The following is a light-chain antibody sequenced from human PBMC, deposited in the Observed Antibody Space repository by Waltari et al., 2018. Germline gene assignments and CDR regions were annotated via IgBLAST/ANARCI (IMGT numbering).Light chain of an antibody. CDR3: QQYDGSILT. CDR1: QTIKNNF. CDR2: GAS. J-gene: IGKJ4*01. V-gene: IGKV3-20*01. Sequence: CRASQTIKNNFLVWYQQKPGQAPRLLIHGASRRATDFPDRFSGSGSGTDFTLTISRLEPEDVAVYYCQQYDGSILTFGGGTKVEV.